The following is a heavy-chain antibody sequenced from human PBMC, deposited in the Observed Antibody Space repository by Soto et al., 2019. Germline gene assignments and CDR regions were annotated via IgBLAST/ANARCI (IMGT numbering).Heavy chain of an antibody. CDR3: ARDNGPDAFDI. V-gene: IGHV3-30*04. D-gene: IGHD2-8*01. J-gene: IGHJ3*02. CDR2: ISYDGSNK. Sequence: GGSLRLSCAASGFSFSSYAMHWVRQAPGKGLEWVAVISYDGSNKYYADSVKGRFTISRDNSKNTLYLQMNSLRAEDTAVYYCARDNGPDAFDIWGQGTMVTVSS. CDR1: GFSFSSYA.